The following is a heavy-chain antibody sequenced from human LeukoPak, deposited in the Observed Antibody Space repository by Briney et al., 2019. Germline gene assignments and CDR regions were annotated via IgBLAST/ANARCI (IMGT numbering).Heavy chain of an antibody. J-gene: IGHJ4*02. CDR2: MSYDESNK. Sequence: QPGKSLRLSCAASGFTFSSYGMHWVRQAPGKGLEWVAVMSYDESNKYYADSVKGRFTISRDNSKNTLYLQMNSLRAEDTAVYYCAKDRDGDYGFDYWGQGTLVTVSS. CDR1: GFTFSSYG. CDR3: AKDRDGDYGFDY. V-gene: IGHV3-30*18. D-gene: IGHD4-17*01.